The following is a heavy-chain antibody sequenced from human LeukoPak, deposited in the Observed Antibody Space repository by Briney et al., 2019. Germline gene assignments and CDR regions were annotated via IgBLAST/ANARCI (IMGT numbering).Heavy chain of an antibody. D-gene: IGHD4-17*01. Sequence: GSSVKVSCKASGGTFSSYAISWVRQAPGQGLEWMGGIIPIFGTANYAQKFQVRVTITADEYTRTAYMELSSMRSEDTAVYYCAREPAVTIEPNYYYYYYMDVWGKGTTVTVSS. CDR1: GGTFSSYA. CDR3: AREPAVTIEPNYYYYYYMDV. CDR2: IIPIFGTA. J-gene: IGHJ6*03. V-gene: IGHV1-69*01.